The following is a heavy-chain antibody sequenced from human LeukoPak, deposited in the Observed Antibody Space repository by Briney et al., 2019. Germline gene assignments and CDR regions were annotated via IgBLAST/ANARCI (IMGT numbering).Heavy chain of an antibody. CDR3: ARGDYYYMDV. J-gene: IGHJ6*03. Sequence: SETLSLTCRVSGGSISSYYWSWIRQPPGKGLEWIGYIYSSGSTNYNPSLKSRVTISADTSKNQFSLKLSSVTAADTAVYYCARGDYYYMDVWGKGTTVTVPS. V-gene: IGHV4-59*01. CDR1: GGSISSYY. D-gene: IGHD1-26*01. CDR2: IYSSGST.